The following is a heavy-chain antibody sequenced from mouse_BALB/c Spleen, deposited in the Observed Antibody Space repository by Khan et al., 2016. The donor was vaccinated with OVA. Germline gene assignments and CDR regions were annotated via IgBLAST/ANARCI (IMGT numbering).Heavy chain of an antibody. CDR3: ARDRYDYFDY. D-gene: IGHD2-14*01. CDR1: GYTFTDYS. Sequence: QIQLVQSGPELKKPGETVKISCKASGYTFTDYSMHWVKQAPGKGLKWMGWINTETGEPTYADDFKGRFAFSLETSASTAYLQINNLKNEDTATYCCARDRYDYFDYWGQGTTHTVSS. CDR2: INTETGEP. V-gene: IGHV9-2-1*01. J-gene: IGHJ2*01.